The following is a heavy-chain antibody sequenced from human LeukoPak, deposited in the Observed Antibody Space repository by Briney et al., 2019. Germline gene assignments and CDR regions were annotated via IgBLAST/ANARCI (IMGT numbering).Heavy chain of an antibody. CDR3: AKDRSSMIAAAGTFDY. D-gene: IGHD6-13*01. V-gene: IGHV3-33*06. J-gene: IGHJ4*02. CDR2: IWYDGSNK. CDR1: GFTFSSYG. Sequence: GGSLRLSCAASGFTFSSYGMHWVRQAPGKGVGWVAVIWYDGSNKYYADSVKGRFTISRDNSKNTLYLQMNSLRAEDTAVYYCAKDRSSMIAAAGTFDYWGQGTLVTVSS.